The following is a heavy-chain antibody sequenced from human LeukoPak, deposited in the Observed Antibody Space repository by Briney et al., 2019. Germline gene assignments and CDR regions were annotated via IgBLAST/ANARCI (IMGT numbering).Heavy chain of an antibody. CDR1: GDSISTSNSY. J-gene: IGHJ4*02. D-gene: IGHD3-10*01. CDR3: ARRETLLWFGELLGFYFDY. V-gene: IGHV4-39*07. Sequence: SETLSLTCTVSGDSISTSNSYWAWIRQPPGEGLEWLGSIFYTGSTYYNPSLKSRVTISVDTSKNQFSLKLSSMTAADTAVYYCARRETLLWFGELLGFYFDYWGQGTLVTVSS. CDR2: IFYTGST.